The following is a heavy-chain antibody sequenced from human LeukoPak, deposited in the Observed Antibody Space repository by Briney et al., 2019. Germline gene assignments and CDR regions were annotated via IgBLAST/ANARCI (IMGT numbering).Heavy chain of an antibody. CDR1: GFTFSSYA. CDR2: ISSDGSNK. CDR3: ARAFCSGATCYSMDY. Sequence: GGSLRLSCAASGFTFSSYAMHWVRLAPGKGLEWVAVISSDGSNKYYADSVKGRFTISRDNAKNTLYLQMNSLRAEDTAVYYCARAFCSGATCYSMDYWGQGTLVTVST. J-gene: IGHJ4*02. D-gene: IGHD2-15*01. V-gene: IGHV3-30*04.